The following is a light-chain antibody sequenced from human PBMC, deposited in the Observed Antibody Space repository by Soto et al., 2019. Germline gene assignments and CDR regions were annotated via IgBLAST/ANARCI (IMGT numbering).Light chain of an antibody. Sequence: IVMTQSPATLSLSPGEKATLSCRASQSISNNFAWFQQKPGQVPRLLIYGASNRATGVSARFSGSGSGTDFTLTISSPEPEDFAVYYCQQRSNWPSTFGQGTRLEIK. CDR2: GAS. J-gene: IGKJ5*01. CDR3: QQRSNWPST. CDR1: QSISNN. V-gene: IGKV3-11*01.